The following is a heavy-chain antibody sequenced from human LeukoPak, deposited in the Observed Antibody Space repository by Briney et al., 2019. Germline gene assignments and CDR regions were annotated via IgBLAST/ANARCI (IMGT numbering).Heavy chain of an antibody. CDR2: FDPEDGET. CDR3: ATSLWFGSPDAVDY. V-gene: IGHV1-24*01. J-gene: IGHJ4*02. Sequence: ASAKVSCKVSGYTLTELSMHWVRQAPGKGLEWMGGFDPEDGETIYAQKFQGRVTMTEDTSTDTAYMELSSLRSEDTAVYYCATSLWFGSPDAVDYWGQGTLVTVSS. D-gene: IGHD3-10*01. CDR1: GYTLTELS.